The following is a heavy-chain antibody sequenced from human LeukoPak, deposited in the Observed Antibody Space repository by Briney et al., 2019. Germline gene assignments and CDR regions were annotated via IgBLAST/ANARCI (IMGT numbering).Heavy chain of an antibody. CDR2: IYTSGST. J-gene: IGHJ6*03. CDR3: ARDRRICSSTSCPTYYYYYYMDV. Sequence: PSATLSLTCTVSGGSISSGSYYWSWIRQPAGKGLEWIGRIYTSGSTNYNPSLKSRVTISVDTSKNQFSLKLSSVTAADTAVYYCARDRRICSSTSCPTYYYYYYMDVWGKGTTVTVSS. V-gene: IGHV4-61*02. CDR1: GGSISSGSYY. D-gene: IGHD2-2*01.